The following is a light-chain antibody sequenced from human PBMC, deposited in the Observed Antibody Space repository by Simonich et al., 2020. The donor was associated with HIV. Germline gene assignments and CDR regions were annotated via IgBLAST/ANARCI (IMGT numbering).Light chain of an antibody. CDR1: QSVRSN. J-gene: IGKJ4*01. Sequence: EIVMTQYPATLSVSPGERATLSCRASQSVRSNLAWYQQKRGQAPRLLMYGAYKRATDIPARFSGSGSGTEFTLTISSLQSEDFAVYYCQQYNDLPLLAFGGGTKVEIK. CDR3: QQYNDLPLLA. CDR2: GAY. V-gene: IGKV3-15*01.